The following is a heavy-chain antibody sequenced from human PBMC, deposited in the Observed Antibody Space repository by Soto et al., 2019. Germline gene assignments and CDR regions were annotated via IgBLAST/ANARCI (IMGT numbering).Heavy chain of an antibody. Sequence: SETLSLTCAVYGGSFSGYYWSWIRQPPGKGLEWIGEINHSGSTNYNPSLKSRVTISVGTSKNQFSLKLSSVTAADTAVYYCVRGGVTMVRGVRRSWYFDLWGRGT. V-gene: IGHV4-34*01. CDR3: VRGGVTMVRGVRRSWYFDL. J-gene: IGHJ2*01. CDR2: INHSGST. CDR1: GGSFSGYY. D-gene: IGHD3-10*01.